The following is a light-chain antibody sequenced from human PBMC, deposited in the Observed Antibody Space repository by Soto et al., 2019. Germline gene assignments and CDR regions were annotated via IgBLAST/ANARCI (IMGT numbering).Light chain of an antibody. J-gene: IGKJ1*01. CDR2: DAS. CDR3: QLYGSSPPWT. V-gene: IGKV3-20*01. Sequence: EIVLTQSPGTLSLSPGERATLSCRASQSVSSSQLAWYQQKPGQAPRLVIYDASTRATGIPDRFSGSGSGTDFTLTISRLEPEDFAVYRCQLYGSSPPWTFGQGTKVEI. CDR1: QSVSSSQ.